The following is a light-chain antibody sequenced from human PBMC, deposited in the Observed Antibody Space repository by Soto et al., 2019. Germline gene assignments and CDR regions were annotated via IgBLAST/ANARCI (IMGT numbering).Light chain of an antibody. Sequence: EIVMTQSPANLSVSPGERATLSCRASQSISSNLAWYQQKPSQGPRLLIYGASTRATGIPARFSGSGSGTEFTLTISSLQSEDFAVYYCQQYNKWPPYTFGQGTKLEIK. V-gene: IGKV3-15*01. CDR3: QQYNKWPPYT. CDR2: GAS. CDR1: QSISSN. J-gene: IGKJ2*01.